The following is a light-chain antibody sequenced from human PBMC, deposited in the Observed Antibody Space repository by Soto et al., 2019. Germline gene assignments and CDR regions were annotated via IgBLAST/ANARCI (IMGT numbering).Light chain of an antibody. Sequence: EIVWTQSPGTLSLSPGERATLSCRASQSVDSSYLAWYHQRPGQAPRLLIYGASSRATGIPDRFSGSGSGTDFTLTISRLEPEDFEVYYCQHFGSSRGTLGQGTKVDIK. CDR3: QHFGSSRGT. CDR2: GAS. V-gene: IGKV3-20*01. CDR1: QSVDSSY. J-gene: IGKJ1*01.